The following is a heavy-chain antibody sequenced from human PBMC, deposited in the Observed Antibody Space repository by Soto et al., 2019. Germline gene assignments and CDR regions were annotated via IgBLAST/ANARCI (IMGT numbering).Heavy chain of an antibody. Sequence: QVQLVQSGAEVKKPGSSVKVSCKASGGTFSSYTISWVRQAPGQGLEWMGRIIPILGIANYAQKFQGRVTITADKSTSTAYMELSSLRSEDTAVYYCAGSYGSGSNSNYYYYGMDVWGQGTTVTVSS. CDR2: IIPILGIA. D-gene: IGHD3-10*01. CDR1: GGTFSSYT. V-gene: IGHV1-69*02. CDR3: AGSYGSGSNSNYYYYGMDV. J-gene: IGHJ6*02.